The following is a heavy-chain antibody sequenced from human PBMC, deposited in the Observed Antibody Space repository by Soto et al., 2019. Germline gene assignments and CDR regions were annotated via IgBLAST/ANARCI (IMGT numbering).Heavy chain of an antibody. CDR3: ARDLSGGKYYYHGLDV. J-gene: IGHJ6*02. CDR2: ITSNSIYI. CDR1: GFPFSNFD. Sequence: EVQLVESGGGLVKPGGSLRLSCAASGFPFSNFDMNWVRQAPGKGLEWVSSITSNSIYIYYADSVKGRFTVSRDNAKKSLYLQRDRLSAEDTAVYYCARDLSGGKYYYHGLDVWGQGTTVTVSS. D-gene: IGHD1-1*01. V-gene: IGHV3-21*01.